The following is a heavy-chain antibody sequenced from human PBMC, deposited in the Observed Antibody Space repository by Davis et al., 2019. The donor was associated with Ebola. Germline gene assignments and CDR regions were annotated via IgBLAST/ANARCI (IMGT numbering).Heavy chain of an antibody. V-gene: IGHV3-23*01. J-gene: IGHJ6*02. CDR3: ASGDGRGYSYDMDF. CDR2: ISGSGGST. Sequence: GESLKISCAASGFTFSSYAMSWVRQAPGKGLEWVSAISGSGGSTYYADSVKGRFTISRDNSKNTLYLQMNSLRAEDTALYYCASGDGRGYSYDMDFWGQGTTVTVSS. CDR1: GFTFSSYA. D-gene: IGHD3/OR15-3a*01.